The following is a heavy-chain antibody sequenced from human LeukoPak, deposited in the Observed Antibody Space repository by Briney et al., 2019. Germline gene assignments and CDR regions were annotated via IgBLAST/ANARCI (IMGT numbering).Heavy chain of an antibody. CDR3: ARVKCGGDCYCGGYYYYMDV. CDR1: GGSISSYY. J-gene: IGHJ6*03. V-gene: IGHV4-59*01. D-gene: IGHD2-21*01. CDR2: IYYSGST. Sequence: SETLSLTCTVSGGSISSYYWSWIRQPPGKGLEWIGYIYYSGSTNCNPSLKSRVTISVDTSKNQFSLKLSSVTAADTAVYYCARVKCGGDCYCGGYYYYMDVWGKGTTVTVSS.